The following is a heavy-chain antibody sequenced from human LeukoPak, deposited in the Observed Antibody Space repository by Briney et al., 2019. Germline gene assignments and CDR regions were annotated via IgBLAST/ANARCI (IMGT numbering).Heavy chain of an antibody. V-gene: IGHV3-11*01. J-gene: IGHJ3*02. CDR2: ISSSGSTI. CDR3: ARDRHYDFWSGPDAFDI. Sequence: GGSLRLSCAASGFTFSSYAMSWIRQAPGKGLEWVSYISSSGSTIYYADSVKGRFTISRDNAKNSLYLQMNSLRAEDTAVYYCARDRHYDFWSGPDAFDIWGQGTMVTVSS. CDR1: GFTFSSYA. D-gene: IGHD3-3*01.